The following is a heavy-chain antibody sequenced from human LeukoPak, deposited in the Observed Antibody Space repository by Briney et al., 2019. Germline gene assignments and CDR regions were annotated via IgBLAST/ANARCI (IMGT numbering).Heavy chain of an antibody. CDR2: INHSGST. Sequence: SSETLSLTCAVYGGSFSGYYWSWIRQPPGKGLEWIGEINHSGSTNYNPSLKSRVTISVDTSKNQFSLKLSSVTAADTAVYYCARKDCSSTSCYTSRYYYYMDVWGKGTTVTVSS. D-gene: IGHD2-2*02. CDR1: GGSFSGYY. J-gene: IGHJ6*03. V-gene: IGHV4-34*01. CDR3: ARKDCSSTSCYTSRYYYYMDV.